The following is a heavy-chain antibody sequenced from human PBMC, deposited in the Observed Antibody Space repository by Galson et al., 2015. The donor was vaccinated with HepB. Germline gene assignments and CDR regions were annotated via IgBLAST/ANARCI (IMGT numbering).Heavy chain of an antibody. CDR1: GFTFSSSA. Sequence: SLRLSCAASGFTFSSSAMSWVRQTPGKGLEWVTAISGDASRTYYADSVKGRVTISRDNSKNTLYLQMNSLRVEDTAIYYCAKERSQSYSVCWGQGALVTVSS. V-gene: IGHV3-23*01. CDR2: ISGDASRT. D-gene: IGHD3-10*01. CDR3: AKERSQSYSVC. J-gene: IGHJ4*02.